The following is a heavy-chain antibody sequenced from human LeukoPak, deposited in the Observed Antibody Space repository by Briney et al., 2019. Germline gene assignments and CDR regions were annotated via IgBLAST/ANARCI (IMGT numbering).Heavy chain of an antibody. D-gene: IGHD2-21*02. Sequence: PGGSLRLSCAASGFNFSGSAIHWVRQASGKGLEWVGRIKSEPNSYATAYAASVKGRFTISTDDSKDTAYLQMDSLKTEDTAVYYCSSSGDVAFWGQGTLVTVSS. CDR1: GFNFSGSA. J-gene: IGHJ4*02. CDR2: IKSEPNSYAT. V-gene: IGHV3-73*01. CDR3: SSSGDVAF.